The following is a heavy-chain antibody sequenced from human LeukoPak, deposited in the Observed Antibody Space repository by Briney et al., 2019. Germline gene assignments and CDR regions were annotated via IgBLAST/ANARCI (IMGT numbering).Heavy chain of an antibody. V-gene: IGHV1-69*01. J-gene: IGHJ4*02. Sequence: EASVKVSCKASGGTFSSYAISWVRQAPGQGLEWMGGIIPIFGTANYAQKFQGRVTITADESTSTAYMELSSLRSEDTAVYYCARVSLSGYSSSWLSYWGQGTLVTVSS. CDR2: IIPIFGTA. CDR1: GGTFSSYA. CDR3: ARVSLSGYSSSWLSY. D-gene: IGHD6-13*01.